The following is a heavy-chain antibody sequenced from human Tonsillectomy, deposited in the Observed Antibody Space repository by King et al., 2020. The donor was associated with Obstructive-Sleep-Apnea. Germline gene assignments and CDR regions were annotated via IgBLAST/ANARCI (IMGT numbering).Heavy chain of an antibody. Sequence: VQLVESGGGGVQPGRPLRLSCTASGFSFNNYFMPCVPQAPGKGLDWVAVISFAGNNKFYADSVRGLLTLSRDNSKNTLFLQMNSLRPVDTAVYYCARDNYDDYPLFSGFDVWGQGTTVIVSS. CDR1: GFSFNNYF. V-gene: IGHV3-30*04. D-gene: IGHD4-17*01. CDR2: ISFAGNNK. CDR3: ARDNYDDYPLFSGFDV. J-gene: IGHJ6*02.